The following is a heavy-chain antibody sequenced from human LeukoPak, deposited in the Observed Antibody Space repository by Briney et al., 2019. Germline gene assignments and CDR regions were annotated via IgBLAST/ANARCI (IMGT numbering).Heavy chain of an antibody. D-gene: IGHD4-17*01. CDR1: GFTFSNAW. CDR3: AREPTTVTISN. Sequence: GGSLRLSCAASGFTFSNAWMSWVRQAPGKGLEWVGRIKSKTDGGTTDYAAPVKGRFTISRDNSKNTLYLQMNSLRAEDTAVYYCAREPTTVTISNWGQGTLVTVSS. V-gene: IGHV3-15*01. J-gene: IGHJ4*02. CDR2: IKSKTDGGTT.